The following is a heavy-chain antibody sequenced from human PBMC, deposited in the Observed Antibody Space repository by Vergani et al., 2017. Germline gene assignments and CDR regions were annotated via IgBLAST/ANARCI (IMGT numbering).Heavy chain of an antibody. Sequence: EVQLVESGGGLIQPGGSLRLSCAASGFTFSSYWMSWVRQAPGKGLEWVANIKQDGSEKYYVDSVKGRFTISRDNAKNSLYLQMNSLRAEDTAVYYCAREGGTQWEHYYYYYGMDVWGQGTTVTVSS. CDR3: AREGGTQWEHYYYYYGMDV. D-gene: IGHD1-26*01. V-gene: IGHV3-7*03. J-gene: IGHJ6*02. CDR1: GFTFSSYW. CDR2: IKQDGSEK.